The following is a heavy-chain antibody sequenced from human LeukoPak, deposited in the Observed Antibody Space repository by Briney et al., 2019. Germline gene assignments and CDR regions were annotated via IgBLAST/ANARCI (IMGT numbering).Heavy chain of an antibody. Sequence: SETLSLTCTVFGGSISSYYWSWIRQPPGKGLEWIGYIYYSGSTNYNPSLKSRVTISVDTSKNQFSLKLSPVTAADTAVYYCATYSSSWRSYYFDYWGQGTLVTVSS. V-gene: IGHV4-59*01. CDR2: IYYSGST. J-gene: IGHJ4*02. D-gene: IGHD6-13*01. CDR3: ATYSSSWRSYYFDY. CDR1: GGSISSYY.